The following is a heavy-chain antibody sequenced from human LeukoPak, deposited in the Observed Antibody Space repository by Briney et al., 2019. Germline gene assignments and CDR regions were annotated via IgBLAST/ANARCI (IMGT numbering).Heavy chain of an antibody. D-gene: IGHD2-15*01. CDR1: GGSISSYS. J-gene: IGHJ4*02. Sequence: SETLSLTCTVSGGSISSYSWSWIRQPPGKGLEWIGYIYYSGSTNYNPSLKSRVTISVDTSKNQFSLKLSSVTAADTAVYYCAREGYCSGGSCYTTGDFDYWGQGTLVTVSS. V-gene: IGHV4-59*01. CDR2: IYYSGST. CDR3: AREGYCSGGSCYTTGDFDY.